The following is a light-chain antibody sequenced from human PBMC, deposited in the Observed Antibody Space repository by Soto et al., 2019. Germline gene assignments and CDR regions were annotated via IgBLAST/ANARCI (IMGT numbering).Light chain of an antibody. Sequence: QSVLTQPASVSGSPGQSITISCTGTSSDVGGYNYVSWYQQHPGKAPKLMIYDVSNRPSGVSNRFSGSKSGNTASLTISGLQVEAEAVYYCSLYTGSRVVFGGGTKLTVL. CDR1: SSDVGGYNY. CDR2: DVS. CDR3: SLYTGSRVV. J-gene: IGLJ2*01. V-gene: IGLV2-14*01.